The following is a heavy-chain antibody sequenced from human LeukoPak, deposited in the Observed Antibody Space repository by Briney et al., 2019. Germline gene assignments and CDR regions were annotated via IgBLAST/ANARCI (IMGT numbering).Heavy chain of an antibody. V-gene: IGHV3-23*01. D-gene: IGHD3-22*01. CDR1: GLTFSTYA. CDR3: AKPPYYYDSTGYYYYMDV. J-gene: IGHJ6*03. CDR2: IISSGGST. Sequence: GGSLRLSCAASGLTFSTYAMNWFRQAPGKGLEWVSAIISSGGSTYYADSVQGRFTISRDSSKNTLYLKMNSLRAEDTAVYYCAKPPYYYDSTGYYYYMDVSGKGTTVTVSS.